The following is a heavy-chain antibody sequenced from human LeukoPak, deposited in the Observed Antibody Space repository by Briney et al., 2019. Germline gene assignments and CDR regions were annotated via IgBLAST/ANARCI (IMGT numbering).Heavy chain of an antibody. V-gene: IGHV5-51*01. D-gene: IGHD3-22*01. CDR1: GYTFTSYG. Sequence: KVSCKASGYTFTSYGISWVRQAPGRGLEWMGIIYAGDSDTRYSPSFQGQVTISADRSISTAYLQWSSLKASDTAMYYCARRVDSGFSFDFWGQGTLVTVSS. CDR3: ARRVDSGFSFDF. CDR2: IYAGDSDT. J-gene: IGHJ4*02.